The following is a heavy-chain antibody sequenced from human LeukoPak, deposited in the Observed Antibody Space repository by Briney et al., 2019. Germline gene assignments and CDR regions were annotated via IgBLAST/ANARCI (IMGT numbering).Heavy chain of an antibody. J-gene: IGHJ4*02. CDR1: GFSLSTSGMG. Sequence: SGPALVNPTQPLTLTFTFSGFSLSTSGMGVSWIRQPPGKALEWLALIDWDEDKYYSTSLKTRLTISKHTSKNQVVLTMTNMDPVDTATYYCARTQWELLGEYYFDYWGQGTLVTVSS. CDR3: ARTQWELLGEYYFDY. D-gene: IGHD1-26*01. V-gene: IGHV2-70*01. CDR2: IDWDEDK.